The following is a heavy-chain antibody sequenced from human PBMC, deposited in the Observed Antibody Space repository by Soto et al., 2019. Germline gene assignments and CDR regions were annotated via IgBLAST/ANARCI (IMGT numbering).Heavy chain of an antibody. CDR2: TYYRSKWYN. J-gene: IGHJ6*02. CDR1: GDSVSSNSAA. D-gene: IGHD6-6*01. V-gene: IGHV6-1*01. Sequence: SQTLSLTCAISGDSVSSNSAAWHWIRQSPSRGLEWLGRTYYRSKWYNDYAVSVKSRITINPDTSKNQFSLQLNSVTPEDTAVYYCARADRAALTAPYYYYGMDVWGQGTTVTVSS. CDR3: ARADRAALTAPYYYYGMDV.